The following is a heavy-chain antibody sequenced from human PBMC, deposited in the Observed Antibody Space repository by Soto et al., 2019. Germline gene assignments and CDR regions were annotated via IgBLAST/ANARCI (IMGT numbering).Heavy chain of an antibody. CDR2: ISGSGGST. D-gene: IGHD1-7*01. J-gene: IGHJ5*02. Sequence: GGSLRLSCAASGLTFSSYAMSWVRQAPGKGLEWVSAISGSGGSTYYADSVKGRFTISRDNSKNTLYLQMNSLRAEDTAIYYCGRHPPTPAHNRYLDPLGQGTLVTVSS. CDR1: GLTFSSYA. CDR3: GRHPPTPAHNRYLDP. V-gene: IGHV3-23*01.